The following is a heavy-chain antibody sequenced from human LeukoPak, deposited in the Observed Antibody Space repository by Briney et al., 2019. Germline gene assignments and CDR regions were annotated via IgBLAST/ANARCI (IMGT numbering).Heavy chain of an antibody. CDR3: ARLGYGDYLYYFDY. D-gene: IGHD4-17*01. J-gene: IGHJ4*02. Sequence: SETLSLTCTVSGGSISSYYWSWLRQPPGKGLEWIGYIYYSGSTNYNPSLKSRVTISVDTSKNQFSLKPSSVTAADTAVYYCARLGYGDYLYYFDYWGQGTLVTVSS. CDR1: GGSISSYY. CDR2: IYYSGST. V-gene: IGHV4-59*01.